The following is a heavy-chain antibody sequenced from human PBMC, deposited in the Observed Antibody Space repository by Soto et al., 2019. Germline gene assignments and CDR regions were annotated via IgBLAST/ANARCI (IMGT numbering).Heavy chain of an antibody. D-gene: IGHD4-17*01. CDR3: AKRLTTVTTLFDC. J-gene: IGHJ4*02. CDR2: ISGSGGNT. CDR1: GLTSSTYA. Sequence: SLRPSCAASGLTSSTYAMSWFREAPGKGLEWVSGISGSGGNTYYSDSVKGRFTISRDNSKNMLYLQMNSLRAEDTAVYYCAKRLTTVTTLFDCWGQATLVTAS. V-gene: IGHV3-23*01.